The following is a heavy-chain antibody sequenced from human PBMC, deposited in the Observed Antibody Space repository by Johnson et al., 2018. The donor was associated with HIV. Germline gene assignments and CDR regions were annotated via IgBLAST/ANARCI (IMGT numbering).Heavy chain of an antibody. CDR1: GFTFGTYS. CDR3: TRGEYDYISGSYRKPPRTDAFDI. D-gene: IGHD3-16*02. Sequence: QVQLVESGGGLVPPGGSLRLSCAASGFTFGTYSMSWIRQAPGKGLEWVSYISSSGSNIYYADSVKGRFPISGADAQNSLYLQMNILRAEDTAVYYCTRGEYDYISGSYRKPPRTDAFDIWGQGTTVTLS. J-gene: IGHJ3*02. V-gene: IGHV3-11*04. CDR2: ISSSGSNI.